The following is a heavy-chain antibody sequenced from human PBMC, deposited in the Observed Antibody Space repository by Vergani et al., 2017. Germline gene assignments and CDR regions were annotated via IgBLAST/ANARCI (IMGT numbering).Heavy chain of an antibody. J-gene: IGHJ6*04. Sequence: DHLVEFGGGLVQPGESLRLSCATYGFIFQNYTMHWVRQAPGKGLEWVALISNDGRHTYYADSVRGRFSISRDNSKNTLYLQMNSLRTEDTANYYCRGEMDVWGKGTTVTVSS. CDR3: RGEMDV. CDR2: ISNDGRHT. V-gene: IGHV3-30*04. CDR1: GFIFQNYT.